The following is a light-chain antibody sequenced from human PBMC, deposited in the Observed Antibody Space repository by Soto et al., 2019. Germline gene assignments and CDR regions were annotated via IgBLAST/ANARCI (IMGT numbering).Light chain of an antibody. V-gene: IGKV3-15*01. CDR2: GAS. CDR1: QSVSSY. Sequence: EIVLTQSPATLSLSPGERATLSCRASQSVSSYLAWYQQKPGQAPRLLIYGASTRATGIPARFSGSGSGTEFTLTISSLQSEDSAVYYCQHYNHWLWTFGQGTKVDI. CDR3: QHYNHWLWT. J-gene: IGKJ1*01.